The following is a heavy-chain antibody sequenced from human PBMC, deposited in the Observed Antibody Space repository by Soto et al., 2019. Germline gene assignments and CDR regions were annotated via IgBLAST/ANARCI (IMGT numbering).Heavy chain of an antibody. V-gene: IGHV4-31*03. CDR1: GGSVNSGGYY. Sequence: SETLSLTCTVSGGSVNSGGYYWSWIRQHPGKGLEWIGYIYYIWTTYYNPSLKSRLTISAVMSKNQFSLHLSSVSAADTAVYYCARGGGYYYPSFDYWGQGTPVTVSS. D-gene: IGHD3-22*01. CDR3: ARGGGYYYPSFDY. J-gene: IGHJ4*02. CDR2: IYYIWTT.